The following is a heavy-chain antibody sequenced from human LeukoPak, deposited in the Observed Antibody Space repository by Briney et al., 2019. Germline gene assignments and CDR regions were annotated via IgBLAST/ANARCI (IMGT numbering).Heavy chain of an antibody. V-gene: IGHV4-59*01. CDR1: GGSISSYY. D-gene: IGHD3-9*01. J-gene: IGHJ3*02. CDR3: ARVPLTGNKVDI. CDR2: IYYSGST. Sequence: PSETLSLTCTVSGGSISSYYWSWIRQPPGKGLEWIGYIYYSGSTNYSPSLKSRVTISVDTSKNQFSLKLSSVTAADTAVYYCARVPLTGNKVDIWGQGTMVTVSS.